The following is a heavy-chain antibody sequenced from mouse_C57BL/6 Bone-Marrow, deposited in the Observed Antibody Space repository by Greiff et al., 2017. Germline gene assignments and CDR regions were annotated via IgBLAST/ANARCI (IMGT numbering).Heavy chain of an antibody. CDR2: IYPGDGDT. D-gene: IGHD2-2*01. V-gene: IGHV1-82*01. CDR1: GYAFSSSW. Sequence: QVQLQQSGPELVKPGASVKISCKASGYAFSSSWMNWVKQRPGKGLEWIGRIYPGDGDTNYNGKFKGKATLTADKSSSTAYMQLSSLTSEDSAVYFCARRYYGYPWFAYWGQGTLVTVSA. CDR3: ARRYYGYPWFAY. J-gene: IGHJ3*01.